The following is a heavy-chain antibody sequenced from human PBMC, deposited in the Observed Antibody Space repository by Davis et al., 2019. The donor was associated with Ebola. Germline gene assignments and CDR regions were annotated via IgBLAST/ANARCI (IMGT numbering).Heavy chain of an antibody. Sequence: AASVKVSCKASGGTFNSYTISWVRQAPGQGLEWMGRIIPILGIANYAQKFQGRVTITADKSTSTAYMELSSLRSEDTAVYYCASSGSSWYAATFWGQGTMVTVSS. CDR2: IIPILGIA. D-gene: IGHD6-13*01. J-gene: IGHJ3*01. V-gene: IGHV1-69*02. CDR3: ASSGSSWYAATF. CDR1: GGTFNSYT.